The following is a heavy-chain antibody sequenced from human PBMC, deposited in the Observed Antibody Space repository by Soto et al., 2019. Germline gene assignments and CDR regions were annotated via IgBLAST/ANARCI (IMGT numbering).Heavy chain of an antibody. CDR2: LYSNGNT. D-gene: IGHD3-10*01. V-gene: IGHV4-39*01. Sequence: SETLSLTCTVSGDSISSSRYYWGWIRQPPGKGLEGNPSLYSNGNTCYSPYLKYRTPIPVHASKNRFSLQLSSVTDADTAMYYCAGRAGFGESLLVGYFDYCGQGMLVTVSS. J-gene: IGHJ4*02. CDR3: AGRAGFGESLLVGYFDY. CDR1: GDSISSSRYY.